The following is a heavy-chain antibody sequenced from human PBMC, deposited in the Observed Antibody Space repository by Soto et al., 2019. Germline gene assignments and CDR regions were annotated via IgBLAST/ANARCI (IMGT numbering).Heavy chain of an antibody. D-gene: IGHD3-10*01. CDR2: IKSKTDGGTT. CDR1: GFTFSNAW. V-gene: IGHV3-15*01. Sequence: EVQLVESGGGLVKPGGSLRLSCAASGFTFSNAWMSWVRQAPGKGLEWVGRIKSKTDGGTTDYAAPVKGRFTISRDDSXNTLYLQMNSLKTEDTAVYYCTTELLWFGADPGDYWGQGTLVTVSS. J-gene: IGHJ4*02. CDR3: TTELLWFGADPGDY.